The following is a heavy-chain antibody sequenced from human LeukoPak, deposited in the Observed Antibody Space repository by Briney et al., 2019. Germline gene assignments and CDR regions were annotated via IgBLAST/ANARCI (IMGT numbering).Heavy chain of an antibody. Sequence: PGGSLRLSCAAPGFTVSSNYMSWVRQAPGKGLEWVSVIYSGGSTYYADSVKGRFTISRDNSKNTLYLQMNSLRAEDTAVYYCARAIRQQLVGPLRYWGQGTLVTVSS. CDR2: IYSGGST. V-gene: IGHV3-53*01. D-gene: IGHD6-13*01. CDR3: ARAIRQQLVGPLRY. J-gene: IGHJ4*02. CDR1: GFTVSSNY.